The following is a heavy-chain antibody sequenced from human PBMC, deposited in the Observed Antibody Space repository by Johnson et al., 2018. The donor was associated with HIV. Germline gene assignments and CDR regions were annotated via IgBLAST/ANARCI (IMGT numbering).Heavy chain of an antibody. CDR1: GFTFSDYY. CDR3: ARDLRGYPIIDAFDI. Sequence: QVQLVESGGGLVKPGGSLRLSCAASGFTFSDYYMSWIRQAPGKGLEWVSGINWNGGSTGYVDSVKDRFTISRDNSKNTLYLQMNSLRAEDAAVYYCARDLRGYPIIDAFDIWGQGTMVTVSS. V-gene: IGHV3-11*04. CDR2: INWNGGST. D-gene: IGHD3-3*01. J-gene: IGHJ3*02.